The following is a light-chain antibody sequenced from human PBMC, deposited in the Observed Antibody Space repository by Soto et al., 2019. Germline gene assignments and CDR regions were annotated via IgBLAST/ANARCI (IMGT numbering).Light chain of an antibody. CDR3: ATWDDRPNVFYV. Sequence: QSVLTQPPSASGTPGQRVTISCSGSSSNIGDNNVNWYQKLPGTAPKLLIFANDQRPSGVPDRFSGSKSGTSASRAISGLQSEYEADYYCATWDDRPNVFYVFGTGTKLTVL. V-gene: IGLV1-44*01. CDR1: SSNIGDNN. CDR2: AND. J-gene: IGLJ1*01.